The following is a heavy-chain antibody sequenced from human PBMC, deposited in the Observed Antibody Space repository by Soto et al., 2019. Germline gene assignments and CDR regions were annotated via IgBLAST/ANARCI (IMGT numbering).Heavy chain of an antibody. D-gene: IGHD6-19*01. V-gene: IGHV1-69*12. J-gene: IGHJ6*02. CDR3: ARTVADPYYYYGMDV. Sequence: QVQLVQSGAEVKKPGSSVKVSCKASGGTFSSYAISWVRQAPGQGLEWMGGIIPIFGTANYAQKFQGRVTIXXDXSXXTAYMELSSLRSEDTAVYYCARTVADPYYYYGMDVWGQGTTVTVSS. CDR1: GGTFSSYA. CDR2: IIPIFGTA.